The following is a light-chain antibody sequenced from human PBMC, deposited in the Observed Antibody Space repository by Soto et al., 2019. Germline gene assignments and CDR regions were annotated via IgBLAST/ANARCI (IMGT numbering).Light chain of an antibody. CDR1: QGIDHY. CDR2: GAS. Sequence: DIQMTQSPSSLSASVGDRVTITCRASQGIDHYLAWYQQKPGKVPRLLIFGASTLRSGVTSRFSGSGSGTDFTLTISSLQPEDVATYYCQKYNIAPWTFGQGTKVEIK. CDR3: QKYNIAPWT. V-gene: IGKV1-27*01. J-gene: IGKJ1*01.